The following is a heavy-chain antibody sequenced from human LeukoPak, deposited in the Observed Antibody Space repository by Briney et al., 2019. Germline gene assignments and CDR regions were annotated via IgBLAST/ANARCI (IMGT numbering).Heavy chain of an antibody. J-gene: IGHJ4*02. CDR1: GFTFSSYW. CDR2: IKQDGSEK. CDR3: ARDLYDSSGLDY. Sequence: GGSLRLSCAASGFTFSSYWISWVRQAPGKGLEWVANIKQDGSEKYYVNSVKGRFTISRDNAKNSLYLQMNSLRAEDTAVYYCARDLYDSSGLDYWGQGTLVTVSS. V-gene: IGHV3-7*01. D-gene: IGHD3-22*01.